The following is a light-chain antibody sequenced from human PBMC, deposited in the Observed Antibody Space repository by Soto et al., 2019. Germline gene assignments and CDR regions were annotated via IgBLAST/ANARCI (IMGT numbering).Light chain of an antibody. CDR1: QSLLHSNGYNY. V-gene: IGKV2-28*01. Sequence: DIVMTQSPLSLPVTPGEPASISCRSSQSLLHSNGYNYLDWYLQKPGQSPQLLIYLGSNRASGVPDRFSGSGSGTDFTLKISRVEAEDVGVYYCMQALQTPPTFGQGTPLEIK. CDR3: MQALQTPPT. J-gene: IGKJ5*01. CDR2: LGS.